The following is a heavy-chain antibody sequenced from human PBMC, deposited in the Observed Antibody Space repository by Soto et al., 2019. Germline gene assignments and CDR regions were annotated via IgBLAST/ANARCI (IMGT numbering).Heavy chain of an antibody. CDR3: ARDSATVADYYYTMDV. CDR1: GFTFSSYP. J-gene: IGHJ6*02. Sequence: QVQLVESGGGVVQPGRSLRLSCAASGFTFSSYPMHWVRQAPGKGLEWVAVISYDGSNKYYVDSVKGRFTISRDNSNNTLYLQMNSLIPEYTTVYYCARDSATVADYYYTMDVWGQGTTVTVSS. CDR2: ISYDGSNK. D-gene: IGHD4-17*01. V-gene: IGHV3-30-3*01.